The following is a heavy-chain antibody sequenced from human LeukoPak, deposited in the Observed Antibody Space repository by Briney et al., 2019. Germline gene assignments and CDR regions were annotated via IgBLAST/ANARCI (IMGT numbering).Heavy chain of an antibody. CDR2: ISPYNGHT. D-gene: IGHD6-6*01. J-gene: IGHJ4*02. CDR3: ARSGQLEF. CDR1: GYTFTSYG. V-gene: IGHV1-18*01. Sequence: ASVKVSCMSSGYTFTSYGISWVRQAPGQGLEWVEWISPYNGHTDYAQRLQGRVTMTTDTSTSTAYMELRSLTSDDTAVYYCARSGQLEFWGQGTLVTVSS.